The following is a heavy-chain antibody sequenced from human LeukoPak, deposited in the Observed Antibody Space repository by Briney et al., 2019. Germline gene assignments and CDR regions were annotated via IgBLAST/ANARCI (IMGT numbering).Heavy chain of an antibody. CDR2: INPSGGST. Sequence: ASVKVSCKAFGYSLTSCYVHWVRQAPGQGLEWMGEINPSGGSTSYAQKFQGRITVTRDTYTNTVYMDLSSLRSEDTATYYCARGAPTTRIGAGRFDYWGQGSLLTVAS. CDR3: ARGAPTTRIGAGRFDY. CDR1: GYSLTSCY. J-gene: IGHJ4*02. V-gene: IGHV1-46*01. D-gene: IGHD5-12*01.